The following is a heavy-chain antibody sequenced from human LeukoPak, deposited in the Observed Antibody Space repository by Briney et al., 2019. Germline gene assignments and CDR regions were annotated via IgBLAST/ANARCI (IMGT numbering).Heavy chain of an antibody. J-gene: IGHJ4*02. V-gene: IGHV1-18*01. Sequence: ASVKVSCKASGYSFVPYGISWVRQAPGQGPEWMGWISTYNGNTKYAEKFQGRVTMTEDTSTDTAYMELSSLRSEDTAVYYCATGGLIGSSWQLFDYWGQGTLVTVSS. CDR1: GYSFVPYG. D-gene: IGHD6-13*01. CDR3: ATGGLIGSSWQLFDY. CDR2: ISTYNGNT.